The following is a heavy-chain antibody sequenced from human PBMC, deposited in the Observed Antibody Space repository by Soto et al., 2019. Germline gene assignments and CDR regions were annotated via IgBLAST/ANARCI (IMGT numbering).Heavy chain of an antibody. CDR1: GFTFSSYS. D-gene: IGHD1-26*01. CDR3: ARDLRRLGSMMDV. CDR2: ISSSSSYI. Sequence: GGSLRLSCAASGFTFSSYSMNWVRQAPGKGLEWVSSISSSSSYIYYADSVKGRFTISRDNAKNSLYLQMNSLRAEDTAVYYCARDLRRLGSMMDVWGKGTTVTVSS. J-gene: IGHJ6*04. V-gene: IGHV3-21*01.